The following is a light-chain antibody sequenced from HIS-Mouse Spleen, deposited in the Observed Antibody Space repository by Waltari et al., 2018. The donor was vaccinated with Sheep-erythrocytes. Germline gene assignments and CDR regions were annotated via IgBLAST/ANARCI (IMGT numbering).Light chain of an antibody. V-gene: IGLV2-23*01. CDR3: CSYAGSSTPWV. CDR2: EGS. Sequence: QSALTQPASVSGSPGQSITISVTGTSSDVGIYNLFSWYQQHPGKAPKLMIYEGSKRPSGVSNRFSGSKSGNTASLTISGLQAEDEADYYCCSYAGSSTPWVFGGGTKLTVL. CDR1: SSDVGIYNL. J-gene: IGLJ3*02.